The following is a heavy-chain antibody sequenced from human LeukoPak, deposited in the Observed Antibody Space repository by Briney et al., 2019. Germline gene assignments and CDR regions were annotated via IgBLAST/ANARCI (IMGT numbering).Heavy chain of an antibody. D-gene: IGHD3-22*01. V-gene: IGHV4-4*02. CDR2: MHLSGTT. Sequence: PSGTLSLTCTVSGDSINSLDLWSWVHQPPGKGLEWIGEMHLSGTTHSNPSVKSRVTISIDKSKNQFFLNLSSVTAADTAVYYCAGLVGRYSSGLYYYYFDYWGQGTLVTVSS. J-gene: IGHJ4*02. CDR1: GDSINSLDL. CDR3: AGLVGRYSSGLYYYYFDY.